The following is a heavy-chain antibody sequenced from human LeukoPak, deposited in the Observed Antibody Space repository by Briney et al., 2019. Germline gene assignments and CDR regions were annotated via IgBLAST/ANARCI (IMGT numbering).Heavy chain of an antibody. CDR2: ISWNSGSI. J-gene: IGHJ6*02. V-gene: IGHV3-9*01. Sequence: GGSLRLSCAASGFTFDDYAMHWVRQAPGKGLEWVSGISWNSGSIGYADSVKGRFTISRDNAKNSLYLQMNSLRAEDTALYYCAKDRRELHTGHGMDVWGQGTTVTVSS. CDR3: AKDRRELHTGHGMDV. CDR1: GFTFDDYA. D-gene: IGHD1-26*01.